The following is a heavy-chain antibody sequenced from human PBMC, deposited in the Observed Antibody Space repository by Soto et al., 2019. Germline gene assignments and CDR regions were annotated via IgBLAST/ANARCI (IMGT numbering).Heavy chain of an antibody. CDR1: GYTFTSYY. CDR3: ARGGSSNYDY. J-gene: IGHJ4*02. V-gene: IGHV1-69*13. D-gene: IGHD1-26*01. Sequence: EASVKVSCKASGYTFTSYYMHWVRQAPGQGLEWMGGIIPIFGTANYAQKFQGRVTITADESTSTAYMELSSLRSEDTAVYYCARGGSSNYDYWGQGTLVTVSS. CDR2: IIPIFGTA.